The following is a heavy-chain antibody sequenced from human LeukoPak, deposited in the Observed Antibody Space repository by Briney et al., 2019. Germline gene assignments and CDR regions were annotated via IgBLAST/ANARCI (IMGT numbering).Heavy chain of an antibody. CDR2: IYWSSSGT. Sequence: GGSLRLSCVVSGFNSEDHAMHWVRQAPGKGLEWVSGIYWSSSGTGYADSVKGRFTISRDNAKNSLYLQMNSLRAEDTAIYYCARVGTTYFFDYWGQGTLVTVSS. CDR1: GFNSEDHA. V-gene: IGHV3-9*02. D-gene: IGHD1-7*01. J-gene: IGHJ4*02. CDR3: ARVGTTYFFDY.